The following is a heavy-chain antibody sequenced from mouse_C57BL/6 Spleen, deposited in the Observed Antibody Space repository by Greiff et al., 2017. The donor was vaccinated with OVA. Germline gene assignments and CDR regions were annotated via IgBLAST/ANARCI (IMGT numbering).Heavy chain of an antibody. CDR3: AREGFYYGSSYRYFDV. J-gene: IGHJ1*03. V-gene: IGHV1-55*01. Sequence: QVQLQQPGAELVKPGASVKMSCKASGYTFTSYWITWVKQRPGQGLEWIGDIYPGSGSTNYNEKFKSKATLTVDTSSSTAYMQLSSLTSEDSAVYYCAREGFYYGSSYRYFDVWGTGTTVTVSS. CDR2: IYPGSGST. D-gene: IGHD1-1*01. CDR1: GYTFTSYW.